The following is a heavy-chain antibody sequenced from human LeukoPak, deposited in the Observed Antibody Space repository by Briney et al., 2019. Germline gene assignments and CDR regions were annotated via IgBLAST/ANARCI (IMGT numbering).Heavy chain of an antibody. D-gene: IGHD5-24*01. CDR2: ITGSGGTT. V-gene: IGHV3-23*01. CDR1: GFTFDDYG. J-gene: IGHJ4*02. Sequence: GGSLRPSCAASGFTFDDYGLSWVRQAPGKGLEWVSVITGSGGTTIYADSVKGRFTISRDNSKNTLYLQMNSLRAEDTAVYYCAKWLRVATTYFDYWGQGTLVTVSS. CDR3: AKWLRVATTYFDY.